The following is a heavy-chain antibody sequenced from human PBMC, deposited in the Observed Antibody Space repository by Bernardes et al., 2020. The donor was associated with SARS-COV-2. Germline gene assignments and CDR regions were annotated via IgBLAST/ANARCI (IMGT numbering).Heavy chain of an antibody. V-gene: IGHV3-66*02. CDR2: IYSGGST. D-gene: IGHD3-22*01. J-gene: IGHJ6*02. Sequence: GESLRLSCAASGFTFDDFAMHWVRHSPGKGLEWVSVIYSGGSTYYADSVKGRFTISRDTSKNTLYIQMNSLRPEDTAVYYCAREYYDSSGSYFYGMDVWGQGTTVTVSS. CDR1: GFTFDDFA. CDR3: AREYYDSSGSYFYGMDV.